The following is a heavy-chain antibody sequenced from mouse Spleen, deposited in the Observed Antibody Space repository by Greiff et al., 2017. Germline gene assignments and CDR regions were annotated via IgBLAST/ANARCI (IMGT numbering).Heavy chain of an antibody. V-gene: IGHV2-6*01. Sequence: QVQLQQSGPGLVAPSQSLSITCTVSGFSLTSYGVDWVRQSPGKGLEWLGVIWGGGSTNYNSALKSRLSISKDNSKSQVFLKMNSLQTDDTAMYNCASAFTGTPFAYWGQGTLVTVSA. CDR3: ASAFTGTPFAY. CDR1: GFSLTSYG. CDR2: IWGGGST. J-gene: IGHJ3*01. D-gene: IGHD4-1*01.